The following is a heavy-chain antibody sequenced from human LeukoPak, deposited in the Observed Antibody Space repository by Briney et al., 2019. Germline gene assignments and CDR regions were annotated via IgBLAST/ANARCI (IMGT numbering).Heavy chain of an antibody. V-gene: IGHV4-59*08. CDR2: IYYSGST. D-gene: IGHD5-18*01. CDR1: RFSISGGYY. Sequence: SETLSLTCTVSRFSISGGYYWSWIRQPPGKGLEWIGYIYYSGSTNYNPSLKSRVTISVDTSKNQFSLKLSSVTAADTAVYYCARHLDTAMDGGDAFDIWGQGTMVTVSS. CDR3: ARHLDTAMDGGDAFDI. J-gene: IGHJ3*02.